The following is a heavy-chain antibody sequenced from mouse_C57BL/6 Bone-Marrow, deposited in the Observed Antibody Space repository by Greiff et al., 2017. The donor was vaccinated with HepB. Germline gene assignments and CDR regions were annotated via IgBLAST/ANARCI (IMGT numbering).Heavy chain of an antibody. CDR1: GYTFTDYE. CDR2: IDPETGGT. D-gene: IGHD1-1*01. CDR3: TRRRLTTVVRGDY. J-gene: IGHJ2*01. V-gene: IGHV1-15*01. Sequence: QVQLQQSGAELVRPGASVTLSCKASGYTFTDYEMHWVKQTPVHGLEWIGAIDPETGGTAYNQKFKGKAILTADKSSSTAYMELRSLTSEDSAVYYCTRRRLTTVVRGDYWGQGTTLTVSS.